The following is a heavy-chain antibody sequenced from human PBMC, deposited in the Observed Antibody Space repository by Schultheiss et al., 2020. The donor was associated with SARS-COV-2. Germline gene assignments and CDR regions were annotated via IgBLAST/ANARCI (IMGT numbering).Heavy chain of an antibody. D-gene: IGHD2-8*01. V-gene: IGHV3-48*03. CDR2: ISSSGSTI. CDR3: ARVMLGGMDV. Sequence: GGSLRLSCAASGFTFSSYAMHWVRQAPGKGLEWVSYISSSGSTIYYADSVKGRFTISRDNAKNSLYLQMNSLRAEDTAVYYCARVMLGGMDVWGQGTTVTVSS. CDR1: GFTFSSYA. J-gene: IGHJ6*02.